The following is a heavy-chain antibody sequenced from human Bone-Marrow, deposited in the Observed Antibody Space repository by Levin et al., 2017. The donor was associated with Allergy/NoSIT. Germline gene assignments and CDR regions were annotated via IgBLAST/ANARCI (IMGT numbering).Heavy chain of an antibody. V-gene: IGHV4-30-4*01. D-gene: IGHD2-15*01. J-gene: IGHJ4*02. CDR1: GGSISSGDYY. Sequence: SETLSLTCTVSGGSISSGDYYWSWIRQPPGKGLEWIGYIYYSGSTYYNPSLKSRVTISVDTSKNQFSLKLSSVTAADTAVYYCASIIGYCSGGSCWTYYFDYWGQGTLVTVSS. CDR2: IYYSGST. CDR3: ASIIGYCSGGSCWTYYFDY.